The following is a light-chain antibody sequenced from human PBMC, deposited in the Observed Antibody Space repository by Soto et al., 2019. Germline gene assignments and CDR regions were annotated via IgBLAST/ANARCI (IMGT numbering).Light chain of an antibody. V-gene: IGKV3-20*01. J-gene: IGKJ1*01. CDR1: QRIRSTY. CDR2: DAS. CDR3: QQYGSSGT. Sequence: EILLTQSPGTLSLSPGDSATLSCRASQRIRSTYLAWYQQKPGQAPRLLIYDASSRATGIPDRFSGSGSGTDFTLTISRLEPEDFAVYYCQQYGSSGTFGQGTKVDIK.